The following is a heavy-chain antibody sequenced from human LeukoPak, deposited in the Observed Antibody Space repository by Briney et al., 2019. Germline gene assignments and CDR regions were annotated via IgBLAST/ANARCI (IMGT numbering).Heavy chain of an antibody. Sequence: SVKVSCKASGGTFSSYAISWVRQAPGQGLEWMGRIIPIFGTANYAQKFQGRVTITTDESTSTAYMELSSLRSEDTAVYYCARKRWLQLLWGHFDYWGQGTLVTVSS. CDR2: IIPIFGTA. V-gene: IGHV1-69*05. D-gene: IGHD5-24*01. J-gene: IGHJ4*02. CDR3: ARKRWLQLLWGHFDY. CDR1: GGTFSSYA.